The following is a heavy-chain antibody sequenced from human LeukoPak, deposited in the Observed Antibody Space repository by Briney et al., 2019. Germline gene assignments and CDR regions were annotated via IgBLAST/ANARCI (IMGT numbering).Heavy chain of an antibody. Sequence: SETLSLTCTVSGGSISSHYWSWIRQPPGKGLEWIGYIYYSGSTNYNPSLKSRVTISVDTSKNQFSLKLSSVTAADTAVYYCARVASGSYYNWFDPWGQGTLVTVSS. V-gene: IGHV4-59*11. D-gene: IGHD1-26*01. CDR2: IYYSGST. CDR3: ARVASGSYYNWFDP. J-gene: IGHJ5*02. CDR1: GGSISSHY.